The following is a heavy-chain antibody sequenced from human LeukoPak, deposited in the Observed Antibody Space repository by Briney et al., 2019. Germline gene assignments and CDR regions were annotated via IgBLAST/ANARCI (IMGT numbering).Heavy chain of an antibody. Sequence: GASVKVSCKASGYTFTGYYMHWVRQAPGQGLEWMGWISAYNGNTNYAQKLQGRVTMTTDTSTSTAYMELRSLRSDDTAVYYCARDPGGYYDSSGYYHWGQGTLVTVSS. CDR1: GYTFTGYY. V-gene: IGHV1-18*04. J-gene: IGHJ5*02. CDR3: ARDPGGYYDSSGYYH. D-gene: IGHD3-22*01. CDR2: ISAYNGNT.